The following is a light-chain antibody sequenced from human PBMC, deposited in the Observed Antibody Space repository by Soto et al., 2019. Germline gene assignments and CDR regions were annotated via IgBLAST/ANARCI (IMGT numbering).Light chain of an antibody. J-gene: IGKJ1*01. CDR2: AAS. CDR3: QQSYSTPWT. V-gene: IGKV1-8*01. CDR1: QGISSY. Sequence: AIRMTQSPSSFSASTGDRVTITCRASQGISSYLAWYQQKPGKAPKLLIYAASTLQSGVPSRFSGSRSGTDFTLTISCLQSEDFATYYCQQSYSTPWTFGQGTKVDIK.